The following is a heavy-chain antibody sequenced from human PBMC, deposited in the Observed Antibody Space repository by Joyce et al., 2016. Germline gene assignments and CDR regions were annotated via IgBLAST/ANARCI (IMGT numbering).Heavy chain of an antibody. J-gene: IGHJ4*02. CDR3: ARRVDDFWSGYLRRPYYFDY. CDR2: NYFSGNA. D-gene: IGHD3-3*01. Sequence: QLHLQESGPGLVKPSETLSLTCTVSGASISSSRYYWGWIRRPPGKGLGWIGSNYFSGNAYYNPSLKSRVSISVDTSNNQFALRLTSVTAADTAVYYCARRVDDFWSGYLRRPYYFDYWGQGTLVTVSS. V-gene: IGHV4-39*01. CDR1: GASISSSRYY.